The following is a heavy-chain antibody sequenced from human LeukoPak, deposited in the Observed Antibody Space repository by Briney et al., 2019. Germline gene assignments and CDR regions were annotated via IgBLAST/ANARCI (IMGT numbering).Heavy chain of an antibody. V-gene: IGHV1-69*04. Sequence: SVKVSCKASGGTFSSYAISWVRQAPGQGLEWMGRIIPILGIANYAQKFQGRVTITADKSTSTAYMGLSSLRSEDTAVYYCARGVGGYYGSGSTFDYWGQGTLVTVSS. CDR3: ARGVGGYYGSGSTFDY. CDR1: GGTFSSYA. D-gene: IGHD3-10*01. CDR2: IIPILGIA. J-gene: IGHJ4*02.